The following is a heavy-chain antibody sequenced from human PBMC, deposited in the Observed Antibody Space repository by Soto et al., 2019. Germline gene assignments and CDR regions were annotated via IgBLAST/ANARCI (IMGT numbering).Heavy chain of an antibody. CDR2: IIPILGIA. J-gene: IGHJ4*02. V-gene: IGHV1-69*08. Sequence: QVQLVQSGAEVKKPGSSVKVSCKASGGTFSSYTISWVRQAPGQGLEWMGRIIPILGIANYAQKFQGRVTITADKSTSTVDMERSTLRYEDTAVYYCAREGDGYYYWVLGGYGFWGQGTLVTGSS. D-gene: IGHD3-16*01. CDR3: AREGDGYYYWVLGGYGF. CDR1: GGTFSSYT.